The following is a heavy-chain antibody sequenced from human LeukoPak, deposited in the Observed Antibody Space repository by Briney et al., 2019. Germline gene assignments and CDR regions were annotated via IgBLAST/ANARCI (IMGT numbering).Heavy chain of an antibody. Sequence: ASVKVSCKACGCTFTGYYMHWVRQAPGQGLEWMGWINPNSGGTNYAQKFQGRVTMTRDTSISTAYMELSRLRSDDTAVYYCARGGRSSGWYYFDYWGQGTLVTVSS. CDR3: ARGGRSSGWYYFDY. CDR1: GCTFTGYY. CDR2: INPNSGGT. D-gene: IGHD6-19*01. J-gene: IGHJ4*02. V-gene: IGHV1-2*02.